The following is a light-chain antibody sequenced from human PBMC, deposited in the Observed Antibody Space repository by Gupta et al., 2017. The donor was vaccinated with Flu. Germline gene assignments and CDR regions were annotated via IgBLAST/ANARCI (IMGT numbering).Light chain of an antibody. Sequence: SAPPQPAPVPGSPGRPTTISSSGTSTDVGNYNLVSWYQQYPGKVPKLIIYEDTERPSGVSNRYSGSRSGNTASLTISGLQAEDEADYYCCSYAGSVLFGGGTKVTVL. V-gene: IGLV2-23*01. CDR1: STDVGNYNL. J-gene: IGLJ2*01. CDR2: EDT. CDR3: CSYAGSVL.